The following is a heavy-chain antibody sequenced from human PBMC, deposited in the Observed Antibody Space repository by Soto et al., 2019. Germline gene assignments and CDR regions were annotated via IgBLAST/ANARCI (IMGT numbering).Heavy chain of an antibody. CDR1: GDSISSGDYY. D-gene: IGHD6-13*01. Sequence: QVQLRESGPGLVKPSQTLSLTCTVSGDSISSGDYYWSWIRQPPGKGLEWIGCIYYSGNTYYNPSLNRRFSISVNSSKNQFSLQLSSVTVADTAVYYCARDFKRYSSPPDPLEYWGLGPLVTVSS. CDR3: ARDFKRYSSPPDPLEY. CDR2: IYYSGNT. J-gene: IGHJ4*02. V-gene: IGHV4-30-4*01.